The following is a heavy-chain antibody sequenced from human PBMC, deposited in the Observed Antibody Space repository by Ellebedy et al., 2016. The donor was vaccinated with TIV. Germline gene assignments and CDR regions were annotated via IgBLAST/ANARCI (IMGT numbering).Heavy chain of an antibody. CDR1: GFNFNSYA. V-gene: IGHV3-30*04. Sequence: GESLKISCAASGFNFNSYALHWVRQAPGKGLEWVSLISYHGSDKYYADSVKGRFTISRDNSKNTLDLHINSLRAEDTAVYYCARFSRGAPFADYLYFMDVWGKGITVIVSS. CDR3: ARFSRGAPFADYLYFMDV. D-gene: IGHD3-10*01. CDR2: ISYHGSDK. J-gene: IGHJ6*03.